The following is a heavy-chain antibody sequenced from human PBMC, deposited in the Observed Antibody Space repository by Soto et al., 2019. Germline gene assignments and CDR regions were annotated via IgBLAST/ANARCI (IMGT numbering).Heavy chain of an antibody. CDR3: AREHSSSWRFDY. J-gene: IGHJ4*02. Sequence: QVQLVQSGAEVKKPGASVKVSCKASGYTFTSYDINRVRQATGQGLEWMGWMNPNSGNTGYAQKLQGRVTMTRNTSISTAYMELSSLRSEDTAVYYCAREHSSSWRFDYWGQGTLVTVSS. CDR2: MNPNSGNT. D-gene: IGHD6-13*01. CDR1: GYTFTSYD. V-gene: IGHV1-8*01.